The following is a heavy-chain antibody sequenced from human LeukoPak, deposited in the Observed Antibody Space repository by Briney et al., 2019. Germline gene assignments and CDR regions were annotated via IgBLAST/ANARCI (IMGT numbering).Heavy chain of an antibody. D-gene: IGHD2-15*01. V-gene: IGHV3-7*01. CDR3: ARVGYCSGGSCYSSPYYFDY. CDR1: RFSPSGYW. J-gene: IGHJ4*02. Sequence: GGSLRVSCVHSRFSPSGYWMSWVRQGPGEGLEWVANIKQDVSEKYYMDSVRGQFTISRDNAKNSLYLQMNSLRAEDTAVYYCARVGYCSGGSCYSSPYYFDYWGQGTLVTVSS. CDR2: IKQDVSEK.